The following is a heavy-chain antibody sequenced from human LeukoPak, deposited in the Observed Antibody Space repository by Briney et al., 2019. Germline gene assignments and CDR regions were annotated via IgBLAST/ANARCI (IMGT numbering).Heavy chain of an antibody. CDR1: GYTFTSYY. V-gene: IGHV1-46*01. Sequence: ASVKVSCKASGYTFTSYYMHWVRQAPGQGLEWMGIINPSGGSTNYAQKFQGRVTITADESTSTAYMELSSLRSEDTAVYYCAPVGIAAAGTSSWGQGTLVTVSS. CDR2: INPSGGST. J-gene: IGHJ4*02. D-gene: IGHD6-13*01. CDR3: APVGIAAAGTSS.